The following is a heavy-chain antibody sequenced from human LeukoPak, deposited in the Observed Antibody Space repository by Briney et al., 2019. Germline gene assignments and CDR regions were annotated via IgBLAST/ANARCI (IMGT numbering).Heavy chain of an antibody. Sequence: PSETLSLTCTVSGGSISSGDYYWSWIRQPPGKGLEWIGYIYYSGSTYYNPSLKSRVTISVDTSKNQFSLKRSSVTAADTAVYYCARRKSGWLDPCGEGSLITVSS. CDR2: IYYSGST. CDR1: GGSISSGDYY. CDR3: ARRKSGWLDP. J-gene: IGHJ5*02. V-gene: IGHV4-30-4*01.